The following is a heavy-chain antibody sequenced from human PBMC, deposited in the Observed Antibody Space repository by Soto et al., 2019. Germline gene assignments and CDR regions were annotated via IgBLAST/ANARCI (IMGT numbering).Heavy chain of an antibody. CDR2: IGTAGDT. CDR1: GFTFSSYD. CDR3: ARQYCSGGSCQSPDAFDI. V-gene: IGHV3-13*01. Sequence: AGGSLRLSCAASGFTFSSYDMHWVRQATGKGLEWVSAIGTAGDTYYPGSVKGRFTISRENAKNSLYLQMNSLRAGDTAVYYCARQYCSGGSCQSPDAFDIWGQGTMVTVSS. D-gene: IGHD2-15*01. J-gene: IGHJ3*02.